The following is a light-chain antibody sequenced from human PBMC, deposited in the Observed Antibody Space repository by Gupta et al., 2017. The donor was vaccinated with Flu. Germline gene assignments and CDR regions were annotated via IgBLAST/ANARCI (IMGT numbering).Light chain of an antibody. CDR1: SSDVGGYNY. CDR2: KVT. V-gene: IGLV2-14*01. CDR3: SSYTTSSTWV. J-gene: IGLJ3*02. Sequence: SITISCTGTSSDVGGYNYVYWYQQHPGKAPKLIIYKVTDRPAGVSSRFSGSKAGNTASLTISGLQAEDEADYYCSSYTTSSTWVFGGGTRLTVL.